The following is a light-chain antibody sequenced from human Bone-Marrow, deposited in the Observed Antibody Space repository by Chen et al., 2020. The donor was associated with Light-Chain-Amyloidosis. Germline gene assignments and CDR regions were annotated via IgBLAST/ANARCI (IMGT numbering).Light chain of an antibody. CDR2: YKSDSDK. V-gene: IGLV5-45*04. Sequence: QAVLTQPSSLSASPGASASLTCTLCSGINVGTYRIYWYQQKPGSPPQHLLRYKSDSDKQQGSGVPSRFSGSKDASANAGILLISGLQSEDEADYHCMIWHSSAWVFGGGTKLTVL. CDR1: SGINVGTYR. CDR3: MIWHSSAWV. J-gene: IGLJ3*02.